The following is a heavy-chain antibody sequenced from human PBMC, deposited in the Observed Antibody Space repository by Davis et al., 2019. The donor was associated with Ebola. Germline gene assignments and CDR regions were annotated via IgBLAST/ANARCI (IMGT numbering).Heavy chain of an antibody. CDR3: ARRVHSSGLL. CDR2: IYSGGAT. J-gene: IGHJ4*02. Sequence: GESLKISCAASGFNVSSSYMTWVRQSPGKGLEWVSVIYSGGATYYADSVKGRFTISRDSSKNTVYLQMDDLRVADTAVYYCARRVHSSGLLWGQGTLVTVSS. V-gene: IGHV3-53*01. D-gene: IGHD3-22*01. CDR1: GFNVSSSY.